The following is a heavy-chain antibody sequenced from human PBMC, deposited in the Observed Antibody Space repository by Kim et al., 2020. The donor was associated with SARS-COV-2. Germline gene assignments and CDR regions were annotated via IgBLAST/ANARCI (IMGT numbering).Heavy chain of an antibody. D-gene: IGHD6-19*01. J-gene: IGHJ3*02. CDR3: AREPSIAVAGYAFDI. V-gene: IGHV4-4*07. Sequence: PSLKSRVTMSVDTSKNQFSLKLSSVTAADTAVYYCAREPSIAVAGYAFDIWGQGTMVTVSS.